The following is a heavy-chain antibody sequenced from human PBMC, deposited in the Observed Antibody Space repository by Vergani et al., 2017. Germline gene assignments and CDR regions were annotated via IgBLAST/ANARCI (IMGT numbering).Heavy chain of an antibody. CDR2: INPSGGST. D-gene: IGHD3-22*01. J-gene: IGHJ6*02. CDR1: GYTFTSYY. V-gene: IGHV1-46*01. Sequence: QVQLVQSGAEVKKPGASVKVSCKASGYTFTSYYMHWVRQAPGQGLEWMGIINPSGGSTSYAQKFQGRVTMTRDTSTSTVYMELSSLRSEATAVYYCARDLSYDSSGYYYYYYGMDVWGQGTTVTVSS. CDR3: ARDLSYDSSGYYYYYYGMDV.